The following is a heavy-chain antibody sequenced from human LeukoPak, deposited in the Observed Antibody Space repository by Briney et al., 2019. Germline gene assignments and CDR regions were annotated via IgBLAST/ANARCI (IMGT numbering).Heavy chain of an antibody. CDR2: ISAYNGNT. Sequence: ASVKVSCKASGYTFTSYGISWVRQAPGQGLEWMGWISAYNGNTNYAQKLQGRVTMTTDTSTSTAYMELRSLRSDDTAVYYCARDAYCSSTSCYYYYYMDVGGKGTTVTVSS. V-gene: IGHV1-18*01. CDR1: GYTFTSYG. J-gene: IGHJ6*03. CDR3: ARDAYCSSTSCYYYYYMDV. D-gene: IGHD2-2*01.